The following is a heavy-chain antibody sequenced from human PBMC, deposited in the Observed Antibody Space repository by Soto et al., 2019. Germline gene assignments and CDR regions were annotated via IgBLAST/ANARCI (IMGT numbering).Heavy chain of an antibody. CDR3: TRHSVDY. CDR1: GFTFSDAA. Sequence: GGSLRLSCAASGFTFSDAAMHWVRQASGKGLEWVGRIRSKANSYATAYAASVKGSFTISRDDSKNTAYLQMNSLKTEDTAVYYCTRHSVDYWGQGTLVTVSS. V-gene: IGHV3-73*01. J-gene: IGHJ4*02. CDR2: IRSKANSYAT.